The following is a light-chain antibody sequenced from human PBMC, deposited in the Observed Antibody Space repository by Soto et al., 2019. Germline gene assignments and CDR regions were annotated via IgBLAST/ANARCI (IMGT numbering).Light chain of an antibody. J-gene: IGKJ5*01. Sequence: DIQITKSPSSLSASVGDRVTITCRASQSISSYLNWYQQKPGKAPKLLIYAASSLQSGVPSRFSGSGSGTDFTLTISSLQPEDFATYYCQQSYSTPITFGQGTHWRL. V-gene: IGKV1-39*01. CDR3: QQSYSTPIT. CDR1: QSISSY. CDR2: AAS.